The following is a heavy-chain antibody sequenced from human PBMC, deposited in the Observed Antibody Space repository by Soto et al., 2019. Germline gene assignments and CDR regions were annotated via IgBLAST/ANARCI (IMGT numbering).Heavy chain of an antibody. V-gene: IGHV1-69*13. Sequence: SVKVSCKASGGTFSSYAISWVRQAPGQGLEWMGGIIPIFGTANYAQKFQGRVTITADESTSTAYMELSSLRSEDTAVYYCARDPNFHSVFDYWGQGTLVTAPQ. J-gene: IGHJ4*02. CDR1: GGTFSSYA. CDR2: IIPIFGTA. CDR3: ARDPNFHSVFDY. D-gene: IGHD1-26*01.